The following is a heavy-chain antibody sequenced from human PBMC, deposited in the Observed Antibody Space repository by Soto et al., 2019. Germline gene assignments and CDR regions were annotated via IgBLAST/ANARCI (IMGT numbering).Heavy chain of an antibody. CDR1: GGTFSSYA. V-gene: IGHV1-69*01. J-gene: IGHJ3*02. D-gene: IGHD3-22*01. CDR3: ARERDYYDSSGYWDAFDI. CDR2: IIPIFGTA. Sequence: QVQLVQSGAEVKKPGSSVKVSCKASGGTFSSYAISWVRQAPGQGLEWMGGIIPIFGTANYAQKFQGRVTITADESTSTAYMELGSLRSEDTALYYCARERDYYDSSGYWDAFDIWGQGTMVTVSS.